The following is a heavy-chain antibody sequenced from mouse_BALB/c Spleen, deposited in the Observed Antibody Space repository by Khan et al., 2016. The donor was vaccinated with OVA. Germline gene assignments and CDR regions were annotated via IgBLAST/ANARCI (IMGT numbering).Heavy chain of an antibody. CDR1: GFTFSNYG. J-gene: IGHJ3*01. CDR2: INSDGTYT. Sequence: EVMLVESGGDLVKPGGSLKLSCAASGFTFSNYGMSWVRQIPDKRLEWVATINSDGTYTYYPDSVKGRFTISRNNAKNTLYLEMSSLKSEDTAMYYWASHLTGSFAYWGQVTLVTVSA. CDR3: ASHLTGSFAY. D-gene: IGHD4-1*01. V-gene: IGHV5-6*01.